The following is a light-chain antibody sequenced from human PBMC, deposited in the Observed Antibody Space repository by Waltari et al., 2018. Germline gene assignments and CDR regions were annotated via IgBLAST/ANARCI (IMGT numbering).Light chain of an antibody. Sequence: DIHMTQSPPTLPASVGDSVTITCRASQSISSWLAWYQQKPGKAPKPLIVKASSFESWVPSRFSGSGSETEFTLTISSLQPDDFATYYYQQYNTYSGTFGQGTKVEIK. CDR3: QQYNTYSGT. CDR2: KAS. J-gene: IGKJ1*01. CDR1: QSISSW. V-gene: IGKV1-5*03.